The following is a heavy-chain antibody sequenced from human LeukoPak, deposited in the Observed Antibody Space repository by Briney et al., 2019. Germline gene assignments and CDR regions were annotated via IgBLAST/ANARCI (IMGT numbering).Heavy chain of an antibody. CDR2: VRAENGKT. V-gene: IGHV1-18*01. D-gene: IGHD6-13*01. Sequence: ASVGVSCNISGHKFKNFGISWVRQAPGQGLEWGGWVRAENGKTDYTQKFQDRVTMTADTSTNTAYMELRSLRSDHTAVYYCARDRSNSDFWGQGTRVTVS. CDR3: ARDRSNSDF. J-gene: IGHJ4*02. CDR1: GHKFKNFG.